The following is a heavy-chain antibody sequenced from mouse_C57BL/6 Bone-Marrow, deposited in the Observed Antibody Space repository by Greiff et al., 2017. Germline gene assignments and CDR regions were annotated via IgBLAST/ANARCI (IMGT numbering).Heavy chain of an antibody. CDR3: AMGGHTVVPYFDY. J-gene: IGHJ2*01. D-gene: IGHD1-1*01. CDR1: GYTFTDYY. CDR2: IFPGSGST. V-gene: IGHV1-75*01. Sequence: QVQLQQSGPELVKPGASVKISCKASGYTFTDYYINWVKQRPGQGLEWIGWIFPGSGSTYYNEKFKGKATLTVDKSSSTAYMLLSSLTSEDSAVXFCAMGGHTVVPYFDYWGQGTTLTVSS.